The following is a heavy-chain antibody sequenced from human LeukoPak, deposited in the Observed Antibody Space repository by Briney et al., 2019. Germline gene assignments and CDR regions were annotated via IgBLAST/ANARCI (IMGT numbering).Heavy chain of an antibody. CDR1: GFTFSSYD. J-gene: IGHJ6*02. Sequence: GGSLRLSCAASGFTFSSYDMHWVRQVTGKGLEWVSAIGTAGDTYYTGSVKGRFTISRENAKNSLYLQMNSLRAEDTAVYYCARGIDNIRMDVWGRGTTVTVSS. CDR3: ARGIDNIRMDV. CDR2: IGTAGDT. V-gene: IGHV3-13*01. D-gene: IGHD2/OR15-2a*01.